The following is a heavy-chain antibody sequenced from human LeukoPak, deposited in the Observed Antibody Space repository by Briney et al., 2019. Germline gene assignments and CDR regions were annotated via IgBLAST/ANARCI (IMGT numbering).Heavy chain of an antibody. J-gene: IGHJ4*02. CDR2: ISTNGVT. CDR3: AREESAKVGTMIY. Sequence: SETLSLTCTVSGGSISSYYWSWIRQPAGKGLEWIGRISTNGVTNYNPSLKSRVTMSLDTSKNQFSLKLTPATAADTAVYYCAREESAKVGTMIYWGQGTLVTVSS. CDR1: GGSISSYY. V-gene: IGHV4-4*07. D-gene: IGHD1-7*01.